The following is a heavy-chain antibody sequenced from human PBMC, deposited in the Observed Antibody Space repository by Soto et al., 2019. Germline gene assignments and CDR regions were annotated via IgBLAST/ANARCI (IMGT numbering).Heavy chain of an antibody. Sequence: EVQLVESGGGLVKPGGSLRLSCAASGLTFSSFSLNWVRQAPGKGLEWVSFILSSSGSIYYADSVKGRFTISRDNAKNSLYLQMNSLKDEDTAVYYCARDSGAQLVRRGFYYYYMDVWGKGTTVTVSS. CDR3: ARDSGAQLVRRGFYYYYMDV. CDR2: ILSSSGSI. CDR1: GLTFSSFS. V-gene: IGHV3-21*01. J-gene: IGHJ6*03. D-gene: IGHD6-6*01.